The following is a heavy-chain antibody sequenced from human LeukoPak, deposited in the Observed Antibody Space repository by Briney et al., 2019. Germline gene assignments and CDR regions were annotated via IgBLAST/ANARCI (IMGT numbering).Heavy chain of an antibody. CDR2: IYYSGST. V-gene: IGHV4-59*01. CDR1: GGSISSYY. Sequence: ASETLSLTCTVSGGSISSYYWSWIRQPPGKGLEWIGYIYYSGSTNYNPSLKSRVTISVDTSKNQFSLKLSSVTAADTAVYYCARGEAVANDYWGQGTLVTVSS. D-gene: IGHD6-19*01. J-gene: IGHJ4*02. CDR3: ARGEAVANDY.